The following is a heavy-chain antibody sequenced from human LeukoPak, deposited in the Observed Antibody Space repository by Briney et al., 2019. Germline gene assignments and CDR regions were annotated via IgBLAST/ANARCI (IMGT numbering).Heavy chain of an antibody. CDR2: IIPIFGTA. J-gene: IGHJ4*02. CDR3: AREGGGSYYGSGDYFDY. D-gene: IGHD3-10*01. V-gene: IGHV1-69*05. CDR1: GGTFSSYA. Sequence: SVKVSCKASGGTFSSYAISWVRQAPGQGLEWMGGIIPIFGTANYAQKFQGRVTITTDESTSTSYLELSSLTSEDTGVYYSAREGGGSYYGSGDYFDYWGQGTLVTVSS.